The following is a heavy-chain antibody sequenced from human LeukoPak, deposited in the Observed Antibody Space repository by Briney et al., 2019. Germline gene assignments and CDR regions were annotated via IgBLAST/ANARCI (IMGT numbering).Heavy chain of an antibody. CDR2: IYNTGRT. J-gene: IGHJ4*02. D-gene: IGHD1-26*01. CDR3: ARQGELAIDY. Sequence: TSETLSLTCSVSGGSITNYYWSWIRQSPGKGLEWIGFIYNTGRTNYNPSLLSRVTMSIDTSKNQFSLKLSSVTAADTAVYYCARQGELAIDYWGQGTLVTVSS. V-gene: IGHV4-59*08. CDR1: GGSITNYY.